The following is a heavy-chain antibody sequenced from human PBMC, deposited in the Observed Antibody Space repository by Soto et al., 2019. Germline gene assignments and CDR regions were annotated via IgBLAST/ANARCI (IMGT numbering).Heavy chain of an antibody. D-gene: IGHD3-3*01. V-gene: IGHV1-69*13. CDR3: ARGKQDGRYDFWGGRPYYYYYGMDV. CDR2: IIPNFGKP. Sequence: GAPVKASSKASAFHITRYCSRLVRQAPRKGPSEMRGIIPNFGKPNYAQQFQGRVTITADGSTSAAYMELSSLSSEDTAVYYCARGKQDGRYDFWGGRPYYYYYGMDVWGQGTTVTVSS. CDR1: AFHITRYC. J-gene: IGHJ6*02.